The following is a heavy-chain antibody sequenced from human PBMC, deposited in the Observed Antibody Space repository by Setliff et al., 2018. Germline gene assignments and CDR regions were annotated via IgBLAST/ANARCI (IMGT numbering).Heavy chain of an antibody. CDR1: AKTFTAYY. J-gene: IGHJ4*02. CDR2: INPNSGGT. V-gene: IGHV1-2*02. D-gene: IGHD3-9*01. CDR3: VGVDVLTASPF. Sequence: ASVKVSCKASAKTFTAYYVHWVRQAPGQGLEWMGWINPNSGGTNYAQKFQGRVTMAWDTSISTAYMDLSRLTSDDTATYYCVGVDVLTASPFWGQGTLVTVSS.